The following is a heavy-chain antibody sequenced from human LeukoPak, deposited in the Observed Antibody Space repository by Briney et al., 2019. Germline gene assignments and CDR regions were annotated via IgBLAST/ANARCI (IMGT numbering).Heavy chain of an antibody. CDR1: GFTFSSFP. CDR2: ISGSGSTA. Sequence: EGSLRLSCAASGFTFSSFPMTWVRQAPGKGLEWLSTISGSGSTAYYADSVKGRFTISRDNSKNTLYLQTNSLRADDTAVYYCAKGILRQFDWSPADSWGQGTLVTVSS. D-gene: IGHD3-9*01. V-gene: IGHV3-23*01. J-gene: IGHJ4*02. CDR3: AKGILRQFDWSPADS.